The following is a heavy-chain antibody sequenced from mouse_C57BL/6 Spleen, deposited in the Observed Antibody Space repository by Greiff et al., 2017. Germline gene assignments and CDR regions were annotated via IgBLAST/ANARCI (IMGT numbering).Heavy chain of an antibody. CDR1: GFTFSDYG. V-gene: IGHV5-17*01. CDR3: ARGDYDFDY. CDR2: ISSGSSTI. J-gene: IGHJ2*01. Sequence: EVQGVESGGGLVKPGGSLKLSCAASGFTFSDYGMHWVRQAPEKGLEWVAYISSGSSTIYYADTVQGRFTISRDNAKNTLCLQMTSLRSEDTAMYYCARGDYDFDYWGQGTTLTVSS. D-gene: IGHD1-1*01.